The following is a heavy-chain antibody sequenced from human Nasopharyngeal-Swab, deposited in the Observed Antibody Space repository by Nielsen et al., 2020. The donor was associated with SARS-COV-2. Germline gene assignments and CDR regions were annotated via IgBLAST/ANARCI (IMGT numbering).Heavy chain of an antibody. CDR1: GGSISSSSYY. CDR3: AGDQSDSSGYYYVNYYYYGMDV. CDR2: IYYSGST. D-gene: IGHD3-22*01. Sequence: SETLSLTCTVSGGSISSSSYYWGWIRQPPGKGLEWIGSIYYSGSTYYNPSLKSRFTISVDTSKNQFSLKLSSVTAADTAVYYCAGDQSDSSGYYYVNYYYYGMDVWGQGTTVTVSS. J-gene: IGHJ6*02. V-gene: IGHV4-39*01.